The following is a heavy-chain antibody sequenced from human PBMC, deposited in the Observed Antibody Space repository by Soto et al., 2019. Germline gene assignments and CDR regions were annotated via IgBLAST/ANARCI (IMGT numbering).Heavy chain of an antibody. CDR3: AKIEMGWFAH. CDR2: ISGSGGHT. D-gene: IGHD2-8*01. J-gene: IGHJ5*02. CDR1: GCSFCSYS. Sequence: RGSLRVSCTGSGCSFCSYSMSWGRQAPGKGLEWVSPISGSGGHTYYADSVQGRFVVSXXXXKXTXYXPMSSLTGEDTAVYFCAKIEMGWFAHWGQGT. V-gene: IGHV3-23*01.